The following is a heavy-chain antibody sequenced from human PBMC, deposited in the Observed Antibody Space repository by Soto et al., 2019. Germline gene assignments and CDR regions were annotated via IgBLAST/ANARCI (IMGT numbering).Heavy chain of an antibody. Sequence: QVQLVQSGAEVKKPGSSVKVSCKASGGTFSSYTISWVRQAPGQGLEWMGRIIPILGIANYAQKFQGRVTITADKATSTAYMELSSLRSEDTAVYYCARGNYGDYEVGFDYWGQGTLVTVSS. CDR3: ARGNYGDYEVGFDY. CDR1: GGTFSSYT. V-gene: IGHV1-69*02. CDR2: IIPILGIA. J-gene: IGHJ4*02. D-gene: IGHD4-17*01.